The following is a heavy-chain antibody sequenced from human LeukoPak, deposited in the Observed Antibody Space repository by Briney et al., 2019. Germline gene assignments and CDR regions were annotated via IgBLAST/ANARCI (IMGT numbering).Heavy chain of an antibody. J-gene: IGHJ5*02. V-gene: IGHV5-51*01. Sequence: GESLKISCKGSGSSFTTYWIGWVRPMPGKGLEWMGIIYPGDSNTRYSPSFEGQVTISADKSISTAYLQWSSLKASDTAMYYCARVGDSNNVGGSWFDPWGQGTLVTVSS. D-gene: IGHD4-11*01. CDR2: IYPGDSNT. CDR1: GSSFTTYW. CDR3: ARVGDSNNVGGSWFDP.